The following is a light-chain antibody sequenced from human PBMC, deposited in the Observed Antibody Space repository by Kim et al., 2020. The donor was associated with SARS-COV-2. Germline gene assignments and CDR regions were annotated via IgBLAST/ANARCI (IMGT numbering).Light chain of an antibody. CDR3: QSYDRSLSAYV. V-gene: IGLV1-40*01. Sequence: QAVVTQPPSVSGAPGQRITISCTGSRSNIGAGYDVHWYQQLPGTAPKLLIYGNSNRPSGVPDRFSGSKSGTSASLAITGLQAEDEADYSCQSYDRSLSAYVFGIGTKVTVL. J-gene: IGLJ1*01. CDR1: RSNIGAGYD. CDR2: GNS.